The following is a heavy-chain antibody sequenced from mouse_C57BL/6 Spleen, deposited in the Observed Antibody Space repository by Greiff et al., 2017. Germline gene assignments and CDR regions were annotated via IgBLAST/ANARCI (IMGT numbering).Heavy chain of an antibody. CDR1: GYTFTSYG. J-gene: IGHJ3*01. CDR2: IYPRSGNT. D-gene: IGHD1-1*01. CDR3: ARGVYGNGPDWFAY. V-gene: IGHV1-81*01. Sequence: QVQLQQSGAELARPGASVKLSCKASGYTFTSYGISWVKQRTGQGLEWIGEIYPRSGNTYYNEKFKGKATLTADQSSSTAYMELRSLTSEDSAVYFCARGVYGNGPDWFAYWGQGTLVTVSA.